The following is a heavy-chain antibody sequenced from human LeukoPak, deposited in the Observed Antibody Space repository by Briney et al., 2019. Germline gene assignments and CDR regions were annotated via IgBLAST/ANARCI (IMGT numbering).Heavy chain of an antibody. D-gene: IGHD5-18*01. V-gene: IGHV3-21*01. J-gene: IGHJ3*02. CDR3: ARDDTAMGHAFDT. Sequence: GGSLRLSCAASGFTFSSYSMNWVRQAPGKGLEWVSSISSSSSYIYYADSVKGRFTISRDNAKNSLYLQMNSLRAEDTAVYYCARDDTAMGHAFDTWGQGTMVTVSS. CDR1: GFTFSSYS. CDR2: ISSSSSYI.